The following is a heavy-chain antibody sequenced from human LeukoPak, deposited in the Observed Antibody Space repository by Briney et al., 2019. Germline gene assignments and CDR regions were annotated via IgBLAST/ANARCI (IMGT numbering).Heavy chain of an antibody. CDR2: ISSSGSTI. CDR1: GFTFSDYY. Sequence: GGSLRLSCAASGFTFSDYYMSWIRQAAGKGLEWDSYISSSGSTIYYADSVKGRFTISRDNAKNSLYLQMNSLRAEDTAVYYCATQDLVVPDYWGQGTLVTVSS. CDR3: ATQDLVVPDY. V-gene: IGHV3-11*01. D-gene: IGHD2-15*01. J-gene: IGHJ4*02.